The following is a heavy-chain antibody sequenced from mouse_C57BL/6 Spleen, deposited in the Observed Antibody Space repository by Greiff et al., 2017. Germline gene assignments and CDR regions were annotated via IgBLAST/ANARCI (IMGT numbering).Heavy chain of an antibody. D-gene: IGHD1-1*01. V-gene: IGHV1-80*01. CDR1: GYAFSSYW. CDR2: IYPGAGDT. Sequence: QVQLKQSGAELVKPGASVKISCKASGYAFSSYWMNWVKQRPGKGLEWIGQIYPGAGDTYYNGKFKGKATLTADKSSSAAYMKLSSLTSEDSAVYFCASPITTALDYWGQGTTLTVSS. J-gene: IGHJ2*01. CDR3: ASPITTALDY.